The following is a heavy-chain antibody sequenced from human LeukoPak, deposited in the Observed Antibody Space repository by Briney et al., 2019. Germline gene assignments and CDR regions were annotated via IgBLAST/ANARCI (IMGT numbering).Heavy chain of an antibody. V-gene: IGHV3-21*04. J-gene: IGHJ4*02. D-gene: IGHD3-3*01. CDR1: GFTFSSYS. CDR3: ARDLEEYDFWSGYYGY. CDR2: ISSSSSYI. Sequence: PGGSLRLSCAASGFTFSSYSMNWVRQAPGKGLEWVSSISSSSSYIYYADSVKGRFTISRDNAKNSLYLQMNSLRAEDTAVYYCARDLEEYDFWSGYYGYWGQGTLVTVSS.